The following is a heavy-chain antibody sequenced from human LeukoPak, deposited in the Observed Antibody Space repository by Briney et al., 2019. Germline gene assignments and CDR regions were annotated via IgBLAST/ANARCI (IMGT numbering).Heavy chain of an antibody. D-gene: IGHD4-23*01. CDR1: GFGFNDAA. J-gene: IGHJ4*02. CDR2: ISSSGANT. CDR3: VKDIQVTY. V-gene: IGHV3-23*01. Sequence: GGSLRLSCAASGFGFNDAAMTWVRQAPGNGLEWVSLISSSGANTYYADSVKGRFTISRDNSKNTLFLQMNSLRAEDTAMYYCVKDIQVTYWGQGTLATVSS.